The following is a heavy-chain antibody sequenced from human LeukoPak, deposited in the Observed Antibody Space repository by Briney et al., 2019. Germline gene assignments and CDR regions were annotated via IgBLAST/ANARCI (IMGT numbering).Heavy chain of an antibody. CDR3: VKDRLGYCVGTTCYAFDY. CDR1: GFSFSTYG. V-gene: IGHV3-30*02. J-gene: IGHJ4*02. CDR2: IRYDGSNS. D-gene: IGHD2-2*01. Sequence: GGSLRLSCAASGFSFSTYGMHWVRQAPGKVLEWVAFIRYDGSNSYYANPVKGRFTISRDNSKNTLSLQLNSLRAEDTAVYHCVKDRLGYCVGTTCYAFDYWGQGTLVTVSS.